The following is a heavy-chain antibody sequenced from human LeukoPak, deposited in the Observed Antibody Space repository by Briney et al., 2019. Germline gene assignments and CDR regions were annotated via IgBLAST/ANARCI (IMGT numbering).Heavy chain of an antibody. D-gene: IGHD6-13*01. CDR2: ISLSSTSI. Sequence: GGSLRLSCAASGFRFNTFWMSWVRQAPGKGLEWVSYISLSSTSIYYADSVKGRFTISRDNAKKSLYLQMNSLKAEDTAVYYCAREPTYSSSWYTTCDYWGQGTLVTVSS. CDR3: AREPTYSSSWYTTCDY. CDR1: GFRFNTFW. J-gene: IGHJ4*02. V-gene: IGHV3-48*01.